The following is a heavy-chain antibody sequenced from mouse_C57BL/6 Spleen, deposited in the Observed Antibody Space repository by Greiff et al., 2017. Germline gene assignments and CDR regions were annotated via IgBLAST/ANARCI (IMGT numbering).Heavy chain of an antibody. J-gene: IGHJ4*01. CDR2: INPNNGGT. D-gene: IGHD2-1*01. CDR1: GYTFTDYN. CDR3: ARRPRNIYAMDY. V-gene: IGHV1-18*01. Sequence: EVQLQQPGPELVKPGASVKIPCKASGYTFTDYNMDWVKQSHGKSLEWIGDINPNNGGTIYNQKFKGKATLTVDKSSSTAYMELRSLTSEDTAVYYCARRPRNIYAMDYWGQGTSVTVSS.